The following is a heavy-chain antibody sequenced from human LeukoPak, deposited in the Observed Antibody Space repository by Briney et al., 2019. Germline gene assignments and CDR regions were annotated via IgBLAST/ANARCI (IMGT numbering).Heavy chain of an antibody. D-gene: IGHD6-19*01. V-gene: IGHV3-66*01. CDR2: FYSGDTT. J-gene: IGHJ3*02. Sequence: PGGSLRLSCAASGVTVSSTYMSWVRQAPGKGLEWVSVFYSGDTTYYANSVKGRFTISRDNSKNMLYLQMNSLRAEDTAVYYCARVPPQWLPNRDAFDIWGQGTMVTVSS. CDR1: GVTVSSTY. CDR3: ARVPPQWLPNRDAFDI.